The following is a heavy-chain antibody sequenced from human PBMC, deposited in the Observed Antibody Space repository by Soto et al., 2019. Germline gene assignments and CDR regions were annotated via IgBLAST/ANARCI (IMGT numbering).Heavy chain of an antibody. J-gene: IGHJ4*02. CDR1: GYTFTDFA. CDR2: ILGGTGNT. D-gene: IGHD5-12*01. CDR3: AREGDHPGYDYGLDY. V-gene: IGHV1-3*01. Sequence: QVPLVQSGAEVRKPGASVKVSCQASGYTFTDFAIHWVRQAPGQGLEWMGWILGGTGNTKYSQKFQGRFTITRDTSTTTAYMELSSLTSGDTALYFCAREGDHPGYDYGLDYWGQGILVTVSS.